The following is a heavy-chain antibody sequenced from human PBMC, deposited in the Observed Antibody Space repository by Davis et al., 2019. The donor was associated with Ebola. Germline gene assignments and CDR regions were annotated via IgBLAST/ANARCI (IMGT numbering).Heavy chain of an antibody. CDR3: ARTRYGDYGYFDL. D-gene: IGHD4-17*01. J-gene: IGHJ2*01. V-gene: IGHV1-18*04. Sequence: ASAKVSCKASGYSYTSYGISWVRQAPAQGLEWMGWMSSYNGNTNYEQKFQGRVTINTHTTKNTAYMELRSLRSDDTAVYYSARTRYGDYGYFDLWGRGTLVTVSS. CDR2: MSSYNGNT. CDR1: GYSYTSYG.